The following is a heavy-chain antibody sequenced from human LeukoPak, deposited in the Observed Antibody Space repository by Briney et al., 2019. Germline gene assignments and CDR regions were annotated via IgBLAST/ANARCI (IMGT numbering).Heavy chain of an antibody. CDR3: ATSPRVTFFDY. J-gene: IGHJ4*02. CDR2: IYSSGST. V-gene: IGHV4-4*09. Sequence: SETLSLTCTVSGGSIRSYYWSWIRQPPGKGLEWIGYIYSSGSTSYNPSLKSRVTMSVDMSKNQFSLNLRPMTAADTAVYYCATSPRVTFFDYWGRGTLVTVSS. CDR1: GGSIRSYY. D-gene: IGHD3-16*01.